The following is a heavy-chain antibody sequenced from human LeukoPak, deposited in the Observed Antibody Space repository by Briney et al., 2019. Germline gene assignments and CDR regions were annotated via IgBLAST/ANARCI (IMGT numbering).Heavy chain of an antibody. CDR2: ISAYNGNT. CDR1: GYTFTSYG. V-gene: IGHV1-18*01. D-gene: IGHD3-9*01. J-gene: IGHJ4*02. CDR3: ARDTVRYFDWLPLDY. Sequence: GASVKVSCKASGYTFTSYGISWVRQAPGQGLEWMGWISAYNGNTNYAQKLQGRVTMTTDTSTSTAYMELRSLRSDDTAVYYCARDTVRYFDWLPLDYWGQGTLVTVSS.